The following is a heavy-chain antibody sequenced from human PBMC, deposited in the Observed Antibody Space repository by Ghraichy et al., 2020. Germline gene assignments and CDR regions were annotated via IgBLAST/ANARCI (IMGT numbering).Heavy chain of an antibody. V-gene: IGHV3-23*01. Sequence: GGSLRLSCAASGFTFSSNAMTWVRQAPGKGLEWVSGISGSGGTTYYTDSVKGRFTISRDNSRNTLYLQMNSLRAEDTAVYYCAKPDYDILTAPKYWGQGTLVTVSS. CDR1: GFTFSSNA. CDR2: ISGSGGTT. J-gene: IGHJ4*02. D-gene: IGHD3-9*01. CDR3: AKPDYDILTAPKY.